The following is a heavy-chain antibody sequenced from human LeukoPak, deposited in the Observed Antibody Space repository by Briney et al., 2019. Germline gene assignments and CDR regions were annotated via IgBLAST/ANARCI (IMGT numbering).Heavy chain of an antibody. CDR1: GFTFSSYA. V-gene: IGHV3-23*01. D-gene: IGHD2-2*01. J-gene: IGHJ4*02. CDR3: AKGPVVPVATYFFDY. Sequence: GGSLRLSCAASGFTFSSYAMSWVRQAPGKGLEWVSAISGSGGSTYYADSVKGRFSISRDDSKNTLYVQMNSLRAEDTAVYYCAKGPVVPVATYFFDYWGQGTLVIVSS. CDR2: ISGSGGST.